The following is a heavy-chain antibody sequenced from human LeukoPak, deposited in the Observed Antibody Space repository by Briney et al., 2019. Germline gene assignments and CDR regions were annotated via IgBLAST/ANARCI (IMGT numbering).Heavy chain of an antibody. Sequence: PGGSLRLSCAASGFTFSSYSMNWVRQAPGKGLEWVSYISSSSSTIYYADSVKGRFTISRDDAKNSLYLQMNSLRAEDTAVYYCARDLLMGGSSSSVGFDYWGQGTLVTVSS. CDR1: GFTFSSYS. V-gene: IGHV3-48*01. CDR2: ISSSSSTI. CDR3: ARDLLMGGSSSSVGFDY. J-gene: IGHJ4*02. D-gene: IGHD6-6*01.